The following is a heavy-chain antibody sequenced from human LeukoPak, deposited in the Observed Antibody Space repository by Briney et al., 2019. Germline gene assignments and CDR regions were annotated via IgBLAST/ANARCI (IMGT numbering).Heavy chain of an antibody. Sequence: GASVKVSCKASGYTFTGYYMHWVRQAPGQGLEWLGWINPNSGGTNYAQKFQGRVTMTRDTSISTAYMELSRLRSDDTAVYYCAREGRALRGSAAAGNLWFDPWGQGTLVTVSS. CDR1: GYTFTGYY. D-gene: IGHD6-13*01. CDR2: INPNSGGT. J-gene: IGHJ5*02. V-gene: IGHV1-2*02. CDR3: AREGRALRGSAAAGNLWFDP.